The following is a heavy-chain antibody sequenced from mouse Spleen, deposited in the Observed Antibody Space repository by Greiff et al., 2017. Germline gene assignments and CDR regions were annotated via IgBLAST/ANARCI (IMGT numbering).Heavy chain of an antibody. V-gene: IGHV2-2*01. CDR2: IWSGGST. D-gene: IGHD2-3*01. Sequence: VKLEESGPGLVQPSQSLSITCTVSGFSLTSYGVHWVRQSPGKGLEWLGVIWSGGSTDYNAAFISRLSISKDNSKSQVFFKMNSLQADDTAIYYCARNYGLRWHYAMDYWGQGTSVTVSS. CDR1: GFSLTSYG. CDR3: ARNYGLRWHYAMDY. J-gene: IGHJ4*01.